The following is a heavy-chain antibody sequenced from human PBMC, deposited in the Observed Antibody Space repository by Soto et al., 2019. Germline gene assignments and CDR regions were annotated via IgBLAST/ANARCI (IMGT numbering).Heavy chain of an antibody. CDR2: IYHSGTT. Sequence: KPSETLSLTCAVSSFSISSGYYWGWVRQPPGKGLEWIGSIYHSGTTNYSPSLKSRVTISIDTSKNQFSLTLRSVTAADAGVYYCAKVAPFILGSPFWGQGTLVTVSS. V-gene: IGHV4-38-2*01. CDR1: SFSISSGYY. D-gene: IGHD2-15*01. J-gene: IGHJ4*02. CDR3: AKVAPFILGSPF.